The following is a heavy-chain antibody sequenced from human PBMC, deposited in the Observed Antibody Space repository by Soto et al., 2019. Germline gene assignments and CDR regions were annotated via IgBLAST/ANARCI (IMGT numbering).Heavy chain of an antibody. CDR2: IDWDDDK. V-gene: IGHV2-70*01. D-gene: IGHD6-6*01. CDR1: GFSLSTSGMC. J-gene: IGHJ6*02. Sequence: SGPTLVNPTQTLTLTRTFSGFSLSTSGMCVSWIRQPPGKALEWLALIDWDDDKYYSTSLKTRLTISKDTSKNQVVLTMTNMDPVDTATYYCARIRGEQLVPRRYYYYGMDVWGQGTTVTVSS. CDR3: ARIRGEQLVPRRYYYYGMDV.